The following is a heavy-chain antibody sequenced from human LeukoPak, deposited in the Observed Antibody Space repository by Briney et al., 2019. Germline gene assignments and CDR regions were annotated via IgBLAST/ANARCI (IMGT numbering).Heavy chain of an antibody. CDR2: INHSGST. D-gene: IGHD1-26*01. CDR3: AGGGGSYSDY. CDR1: GGSFSGYY. V-gene: IGHV4-34*01. J-gene: IGHJ4*02. Sequence: PSETLSLTCAVYGGSFSGYYWSWIRQPPGKGLEWIGEINHSGSTNYNPSLKSRVTTSVDTSKNQFSLRLSSVTAADTAVYYCAGGGGSYSDYWGQGTLVTVSS.